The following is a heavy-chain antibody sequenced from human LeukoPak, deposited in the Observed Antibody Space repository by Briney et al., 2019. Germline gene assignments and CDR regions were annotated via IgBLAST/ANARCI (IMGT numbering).Heavy chain of an antibody. V-gene: IGHV3-48*01. J-gene: IGHJ4*02. Sequence: GGALRLSCAASGFTFSNYNMNWVRQAPGKGLECIAYISSSSSRTIYDAASLERRFTISRHNAKNPLLLHINSLRADDTALYYCARENFAALFDFWGQGALVTVSS. D-gene: IGHD1-7*01. CDR1: GFTFSNYN. CDR3: ARENFAALFDF. CDR2: ISSSSSRTI.